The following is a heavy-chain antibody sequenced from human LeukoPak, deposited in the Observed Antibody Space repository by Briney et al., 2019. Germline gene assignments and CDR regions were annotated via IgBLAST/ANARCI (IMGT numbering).Heavy chain of an antibody. D-gene: IGHD2-15*01. CDR2: INPDGGS. V-gene: IGHV3-23*01. CDR3: ARSGVATCHY. J-gene: IGHJ4*02. CDR1: GFTFTNYA. Sequence: GGSLRLSCQASGFTFTNYAMSWVRQAPGKRLEWVSAINPDGGSFFADSVKGRFTISRDDSRSVVYLQMNSLRAEDTAVYYCARSGVATCHYWGQGILVTVSS.